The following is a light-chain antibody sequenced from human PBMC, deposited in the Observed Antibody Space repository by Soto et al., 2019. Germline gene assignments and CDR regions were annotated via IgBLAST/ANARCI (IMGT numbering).Light chain of an antibody. J-gene: IGKJ1*01. CDR3: QQYAAAPRT. Sequence: EIVLTQSPGTLSLSPRERATLSCRASQSVNDNYLAWYQHKPGQAPRLLIYGASSRAPGIPDRFSGRGCGTGFSLTISRLEPEDFAIYYCQQYAAAPRTFGQGTQVEVK. V-gene: IGKV3-20*01. CDR2: GAS. CDR1: QSVNDNY.